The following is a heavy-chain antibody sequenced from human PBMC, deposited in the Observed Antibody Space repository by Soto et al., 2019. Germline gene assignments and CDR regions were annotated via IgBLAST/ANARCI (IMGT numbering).Heavy chain of an antibody. CDR3: ASPKIVFYNWFHP. CDR2: SNHSGST. V-gene: IGHV4-34*01. Sequence: SETLSLTCAVFGGSFSGYYWTWIRQPPGTGLEWIGESNHSGSTNYNPSLMSRVTISVDTSKNQFSLKLSSVTAADTAVYYCASPKIVFYNWFHPWGQGTLVTVSS. CDR1: GGSFSGYY. D-gene: IGHD3-22*01. J-gene: IGHJ5*02.